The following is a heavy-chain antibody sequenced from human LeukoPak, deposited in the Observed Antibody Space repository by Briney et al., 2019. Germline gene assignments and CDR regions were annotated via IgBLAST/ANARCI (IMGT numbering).Heavy chain of an antibody. CDR3: ATVYGDYEPIDY. CDR1: GVTLSNYA. D-gene: IGHD4-17*01. CDR2: ISFDGTNK. J-gene: IGHJ4*02. V-gene: IGHV3-30*04. Sequence: PGGSLRLSCTASGVTLSNYAMHWVRRPPGRGLEWVAVISFDGTNKYYGDSVEGRFSVSRDNSKNTLYLQMNSLRPDDTAMYYCATVYGDYEPIDYWGQGTLVTVSS.